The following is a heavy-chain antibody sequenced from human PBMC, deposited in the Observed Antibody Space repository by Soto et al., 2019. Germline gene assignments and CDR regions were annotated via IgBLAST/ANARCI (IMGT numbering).Heavy chain of an antibody. CDR3: ARWSYLDY. D-gene: IGHD3-3*01. V-gene: IGHV3-23*01. CDR2: MSGSDGKT. CDR1: GFSFGSYA. J-gene: IGHJ4*02. Sequence: GGSLRLSCVASGFSFGSYALSWVRQAPGKGLEWVSTMSGSDGKTFYADSVKGRFSISRDTSQSTLYLQMNSLRADDTAMYYCARWSYLDYWGQGTRVTVSS.